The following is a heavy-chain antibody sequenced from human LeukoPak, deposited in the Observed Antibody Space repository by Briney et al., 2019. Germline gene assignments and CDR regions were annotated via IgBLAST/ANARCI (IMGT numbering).Heavy chain of an antibody. V-gene: IGHV7-4-1*02. J-gene: IGHJ5*02. D-gene: IGHD2-15*01. CDR1: GYTFTSYY. CDR2: INTNTGNP. CDR3: ARSPILPHCSGGSCTIPLKTNWFDP. Sequence: WASVKVSCKASGYTFTSYYMHWVRQAPGQGLEWMGWINTNTGNPTYAQGFTGRFVFSLDTSVSTAYLQISSLKAEDTAVYYCARSPILPHCSGGSCTIPLKTNWFDPWGQGTLVTVSS.